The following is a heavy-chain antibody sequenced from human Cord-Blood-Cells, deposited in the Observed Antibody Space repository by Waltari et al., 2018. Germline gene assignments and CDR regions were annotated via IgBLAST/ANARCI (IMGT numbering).Heavy chain of an antibody. CDR1: GDSFSSYS. J-gene: IGHJ4*02. CDR2: IYPRDSDT. V-gene: IGHV5-51*01. CDR3: ARHDGLSYVSGSYFDY. D-gene: IGHD3-10*01. Sequence: VQLVQSGAEVKKPGASLKISCKASGDSFSSYSIGWVGQLPGKGLEWMGIIYPRDSDTRNSPSFQGQVTISADKSISTAYLQWRSLKASDTAMYYCARHDGLSYVSGSYFDYWGQGTLVTVSS.